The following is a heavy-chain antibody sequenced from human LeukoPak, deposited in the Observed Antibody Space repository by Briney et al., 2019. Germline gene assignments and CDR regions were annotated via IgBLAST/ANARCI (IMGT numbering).Heavy chain of an antibody. CDR2: ISGSGGST. Sequence: GGSLRLSCAASGFTFSSYAMSWVRQAPGKELEWVSAISGSGGSTYYADSVKGRFTISRDNSKNTLYLQMNSLRAEDTAVYYCARDYHGSGSLTTFDYWGQGTLVTVSS. CDR3: ARDYHGSGSLTTFDY. V-gene: IGHV3-23*01. J-gene: IGHJ4*02. D-gene: IGHD3-10*01. CDR1: GFTFSSYA.